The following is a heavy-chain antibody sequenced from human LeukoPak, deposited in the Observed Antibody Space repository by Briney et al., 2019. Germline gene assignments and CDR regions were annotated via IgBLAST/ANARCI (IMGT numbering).Heavy chain of an antibody. CDR2: INHSGST. D-gene: IGHD5-12*01. CDR1: GGSFSVYY. J-gene: IGHJ6*02. CDR3: ARMAWLGMDV. V-gene: IGHV4-34*01. Sequence: SETLSLTCAVYGGSFSVYYWSWIRQPPGKGLEWIGEINHSGSTNYNPSLKSRVTISVDTSKNQFSLKLSSVTAADTAVHYCARMAWLGMDVWGQGTTVTVSS.